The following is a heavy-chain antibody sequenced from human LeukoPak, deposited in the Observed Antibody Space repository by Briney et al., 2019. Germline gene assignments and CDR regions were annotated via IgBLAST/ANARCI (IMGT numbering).Heavy chain of an antibody. J-gene: IGHJ4*02. CDR3: ARDLVTYYGSGGRRGYYFDY. D-gene: IGHD3-10*01. CDR2: IYTSGST. CDR1: GGSISSGSYY. V-gene: IGHV4-61*02. Sequence: SETLSLTCTVSGGSISSGSYYWSWIRQPAGKGLEWIGRIYTSGSTNYNPSLKSRVTISVDKSKNQFSLKLSSVTAADTAVYYCARDLVTYYGSGGRRGYYFDYWGQGTLVTVSS.